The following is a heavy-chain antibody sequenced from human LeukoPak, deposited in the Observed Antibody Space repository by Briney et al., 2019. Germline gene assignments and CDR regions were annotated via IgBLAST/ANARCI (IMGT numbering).Heavy chain of an antibody. V-gene: IGHV3-30*03. D-gene: IGHD3-3*01. CDR2: ISYDGSNK. J-gene: IGHJ4*02. CDR3: ARGDDFSEFFDY. Sequence: GGSLRLSCAASGFTFSSYGMHWVRQAPGKGLEWVAVISYDGSNKYYADSVKGRFTISRDNSKNTMYLQMNGLRAEDTAVYYCARGDDFSEFFDYWGQGTLVTVSS. CDR1: GFTFSSYG.